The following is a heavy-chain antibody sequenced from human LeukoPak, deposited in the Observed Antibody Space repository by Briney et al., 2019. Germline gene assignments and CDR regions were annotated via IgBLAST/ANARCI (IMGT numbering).Heavy chain of an antibody. J-gene: IGHJ4*02. CDR3: AKGPHYYDSSILPFDY. V-gene: IGHV3-23*01. CDR2: ISGSGGST. Sequence: GGSLRLSCAASGFTFSSYAMSWVRQAPGKGLEWVSAISGSGGSTYYADSVKGRFTISRDNSKNTLYLQMNSLRAEDTAVYYCAKGPHYYDSSILPFDYWGQGTLVTVSS. D-gene: IGHD3-22*01. CDR1: GFTFSSYA.